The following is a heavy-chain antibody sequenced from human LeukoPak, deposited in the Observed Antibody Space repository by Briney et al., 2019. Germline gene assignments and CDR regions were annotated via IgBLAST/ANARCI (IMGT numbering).Heavy chain of an antibody. J-gene: IGHJ4*02. CDR1: GFTFGDHG. CDR2: IRRKVYGGTT. V-gene: IGHV3-49*04. D-gene: IGHD3/OR15-3a*01. CDR3: TRDKDWSYDY. Sequence: GRSLRPSCTASGFTFGDHGMGWVRQAPEKGLEWVGFIRRKVYGGTTEYAASVRGRFSISGDDSKSIAYLEMNSLKTEDTAVYYCTRDKDWSYDYWGQGTLVTVSS.